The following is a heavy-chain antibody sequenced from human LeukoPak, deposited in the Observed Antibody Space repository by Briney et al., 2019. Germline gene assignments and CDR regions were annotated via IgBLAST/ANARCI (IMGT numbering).Heavy chain of an antibody. CDR1: GYTFTDYY. CDR3: ARDRVVAAATHFDY. Sequence: ASVKVSCKASGYTFTDYYVHWVRQAPGQGLEWMGWMNTRSGDTNYAQKFLGRVTMTREMSTSTAYMELIWLRSDDTAVYYCARDRVVAAATHFDYWGQGSLVTVSS. J-gene: IGHJ4*02. V-gene: IGHV1-2*02. D-gene: IGHD2-15*01. CDR2: MNTRSGDT.